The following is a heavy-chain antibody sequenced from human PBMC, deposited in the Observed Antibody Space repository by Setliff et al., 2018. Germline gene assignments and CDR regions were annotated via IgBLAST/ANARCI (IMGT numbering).Heavy chain of an antibody. V-gene: IGHV4-61*09. J-gene: IGHJ4*02. CDR1: GASISSGSFY. CDR2: IYSRGST. Sequence: KASETLSLTCDVSGASISSGSFYWIWIRQPAGKGLEWIGHIYSRGSTNTNPSFKSRATISSDTSKNQFSLWLTSVTAADTAVYYCARGRYYESNTLYFPFDYWGRGTLVTVSS. D-gene: IGHD3-22*01. CDR3: ARGRYYESNTLYFPFDY.